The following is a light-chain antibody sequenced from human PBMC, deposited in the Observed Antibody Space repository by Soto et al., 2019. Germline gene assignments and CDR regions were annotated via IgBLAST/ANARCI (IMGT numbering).Light chain of an antibody. CDR3: MQALQTPPT. Sequence: DIVMTQSPLSLPVTPGEPASISCRSSHSLLHSNGYNCLDWFLQKPGQSPHLLIYLGSDRASGVPDRFSGSGSGTDFTLKISRVEAEDVGVYYCMQALQTPPTFGQGTKVEIK. V-gene: IGKV2-28*01. J-gene: IGKJ1*01. CDR2: LGS. CDR1: HSLLHSNGYNC.